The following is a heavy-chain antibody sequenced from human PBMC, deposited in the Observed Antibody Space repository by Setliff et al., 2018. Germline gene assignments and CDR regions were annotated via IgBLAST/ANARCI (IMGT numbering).Heavy chain of an antibody. V-gene: IGHV3-30-3*01. CDR1: GFTFSSYA. D-gene: IGHD7-27*01. J-gene: IGHJ4*02. CDR3: VRDLHWGFDY. CDR2: ISYDGSNK. Sequence: GGSLRLSCAASGFTFSSYAMHWVRQAPGKGLEWVAVISYDGSNKYYADSVKGRFTISRDNVKNSLFLQMNSLRAEDTAVYYCVRDLHWGFDYWGLGTLVTVSS.